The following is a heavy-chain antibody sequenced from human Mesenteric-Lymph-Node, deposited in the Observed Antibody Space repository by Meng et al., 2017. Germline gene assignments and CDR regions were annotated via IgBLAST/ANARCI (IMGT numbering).Heavy chain of an antibody. CDR1: GYSISSGYY. Sequence: GSLRLSCTVSGYSISSGYYWGWIRQPPGKELEWIGSIHHSGSTYYNPSLKSRVTLSLDTSKNQFSLKLSSVTAADTAVYYCATSIAVAAKVDYWGQGTLVTVSS. D-gene: IGHD6-19*01. V-gene: IGHV4-38-2*02. CDR3: ATSIAVAAKVDY. J-gene: IGHJ4*02. CDR2: IHHSGST.